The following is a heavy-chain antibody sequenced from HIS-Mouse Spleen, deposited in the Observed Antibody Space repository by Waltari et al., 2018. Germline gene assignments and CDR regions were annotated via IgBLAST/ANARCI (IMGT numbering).Heavy chain of an antibody. V-gene: IGHV4-34*01. D-gene: IGHD5-18*01. J-gene: IGHJ6*02. Sequence: QVQLQQWGAGLLKPSETLSLTCAVYGGSFSGYYWSWIRQPPGKGLEWIGEINHSGSTNYNPSLKSRVTISVDTSKNQFSLKLSSVTAADTAVYYCARGLPGGYSYGYYYYGMDVWGQGTTVTVSS. CDR3: ARGLPGGYSYGYYYYGMDV. CDR2: INHSGST. CDR1: GGSFSGYY.